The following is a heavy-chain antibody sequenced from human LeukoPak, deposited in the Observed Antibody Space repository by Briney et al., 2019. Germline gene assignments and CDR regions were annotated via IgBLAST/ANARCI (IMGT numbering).Heavy chain of an antibody. CDR1: GFTFSSYA. V-gene: IGHV3-23*01. CDR3: AKVGVPAAVYNWFDP. J-gene: IGHJ5*02. CDR2: ISGSGGST. Sequence: GGSLRLSCAASGFTFSSYAMRWVRQAPGKGLEWVSAISGSGGSTYYADSVKGRFTISRDNSKNTLYLQMNSLRAEDTAVYYCAKVGVPAAVYNWFDPWGQGTLVTVSS. D-gene: IGHD2-2*01.